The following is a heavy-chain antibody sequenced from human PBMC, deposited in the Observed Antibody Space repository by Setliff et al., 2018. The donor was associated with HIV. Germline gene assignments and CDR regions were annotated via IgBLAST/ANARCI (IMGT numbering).Heavy chain of an antibody. J-gene: IGHJ4*02. Sequence: PSETLSLTCTVSGGSISSGSYYWSWIRQPAGKGLEWIGRIYTSGSTNYNPSLKSRVTISADTSKNQFSLKLSSVTAADTAVYYCAGSWSGYPLSFGYWGQGTLVTVSS. D-gene: IGHD3-3*01. CDR2: IYTSGST. CDR1: GGSISSGSYY. CDR3: AGSWSGYPLSFGY. V-gene: IGHV4-61*02.